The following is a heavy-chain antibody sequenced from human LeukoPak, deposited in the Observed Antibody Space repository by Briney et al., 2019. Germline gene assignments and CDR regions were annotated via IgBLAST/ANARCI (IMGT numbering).Heavy chain of an antibody. V-gene: IGHV1-2*02. J-gene: IGHJ4*02. CDR2: INPNSGGT. Sequence: ASVKVSCKASGYTFTGYYMHWVRQAPGQGLEWMGWINPNSGGTNYAQKFQGRVTMTRDTSISTAYMELSRLRSDDTAVYYCARDAGGMRVAADYYFDYWGQGTLVTVSS. D-gene: IGHD6-13*01. CDR1: GYTFTGYY. CDR3: ARDAGGMRVAADYYFDY.